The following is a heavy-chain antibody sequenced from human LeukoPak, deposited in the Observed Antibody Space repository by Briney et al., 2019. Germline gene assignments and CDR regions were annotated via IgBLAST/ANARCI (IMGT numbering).Heavy chain of an antibody. CDR2: ISSTSVTK. Sequence: GDSLRLSCAASGFTFSSMNWVRQAPGKGLEWVSYISSTSVTKYYADSVKGRFTISRDNSKNTLYLQMNSLRAEDTAVYYCAKDKIYDSRGYFQHWGQGTLVTVSS. D-gene: IGHD4-23*01. J-gene: IGHJ1*01. CDR1: GFTFSS. V-gene: IGHV3-48*01. CDR3: AKDKIYDSRGYFQH.